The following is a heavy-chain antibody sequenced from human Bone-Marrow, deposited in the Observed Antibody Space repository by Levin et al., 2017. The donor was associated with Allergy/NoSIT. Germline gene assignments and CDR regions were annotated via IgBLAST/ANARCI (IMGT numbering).Heavy chain of an antibody. D-gene: IGHD6-13*01. CDR3: ARGGGIIAAAGTLFLVGFDP. CDR1: GGTFSSYA. V-gene: IGHV1-69*06. J-gene: IGHJ5*02. Sequence: ASVKVSCKASGGTFSSYAISWVRQAPGQGLEWMGGIIPIFGTANYAQKFQGRVTITADKSTSTAYMELSSLRSEDTAVYYCARGGGIIAAAGTLFLVGFDPWGQGTLVTVSS. CDR2: IIPIFGTA.